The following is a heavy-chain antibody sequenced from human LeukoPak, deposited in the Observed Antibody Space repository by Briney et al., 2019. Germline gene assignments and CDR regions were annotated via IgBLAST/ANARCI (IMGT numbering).Heavy chain of an antibody. J-gene: IGHJ1*01. CDR1: GYSFTSYW. CDR2: IDPNDSDT. V-gene: IGHV5-51*01. CDR3: VRSRRTNTDDPAWGQY. Sequence: GESLKISCKGSGYSFTSYWIGWVRQMPGKGLEWMGMIDPNDSDTRYSPSSEGHVTFSADKSTSAVFMQWSSLEASDTAMYYCVRSRRTNTDDPAWGQYWGQGTLVTVSS. D-gene: IGHD3-16*01.